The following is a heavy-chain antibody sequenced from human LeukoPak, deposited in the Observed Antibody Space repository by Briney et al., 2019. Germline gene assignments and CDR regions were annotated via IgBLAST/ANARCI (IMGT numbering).Heavy chain of an antibody. V-gene: IGHV3-48*03. CDR1: GFTFSSYE. CDR3: ARDFGYYDSSGYSF. CDR2: ISSSGSTI. D-gene: IGHD3-22*01. J-gene: IGHJ4*02. Sequence: GGSLRLSCAASGFTFSSYEMNWVRQAPGKGLEWVSYISSSGSTIYYADSVKGRFTISRDNATNSLYLQMNSLRAEDTALYYXARDFGYYDSSGYSFWGQGTLVTVSS.